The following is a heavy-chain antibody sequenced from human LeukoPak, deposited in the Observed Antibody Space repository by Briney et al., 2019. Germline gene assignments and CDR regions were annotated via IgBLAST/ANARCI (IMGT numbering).Heavy chain of an antibody. CDR2: INHSGST. CDR3: ARPGGGYYGMDV. D-gene: IGHD3-16*01. V-gene: IGHV4-34*01. CDR1: GGSFSGYY. Sequence: PSETLSLTCAVYGGSFSGYYWSWIRQPPGKGLEWIGEINHSGSTNYNPPLKSRVTISVDTSKNQFSLKLSSVTAADTAVYYCARPGGGYYGMDVWGQGTTVTVSS. J-gene: IGHJ6*02.